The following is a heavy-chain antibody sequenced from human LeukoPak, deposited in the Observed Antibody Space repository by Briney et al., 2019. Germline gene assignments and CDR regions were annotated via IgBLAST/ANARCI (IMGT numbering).Heavy chain of an antibody. CDR2: FDPEDGET. Sequence: GASVKVSCKVSGYTLTELSMHWVRQAPGKGPEWMGGFDPEDGETSYAQKFQGRVTMTEDTSTDTAYMELSSLRSEDTAVYYCATSIAARQHLLYYYYYMDVWGKGTTVTVSS. D-gene: IGHD6-6*01. CDR3: ATSIAARQHLLYYYYYMDV. V-gene: IGHV1-24*01. CDR1: GYTLTELS. J-gene: IGHJ6*03.